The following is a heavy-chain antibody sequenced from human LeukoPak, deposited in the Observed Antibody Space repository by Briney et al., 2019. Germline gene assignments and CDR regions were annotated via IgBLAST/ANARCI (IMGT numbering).Heavy chain of an antibody. Sequence: GESLKISCKGSGYSFTSYWIGWVRQMPGKGLEWMGIIYPGDSDTRYSPSFQGQVTISADKSIGTAYLQWSSLKASDTAMYYCARPARYYDILTGYSTTDAFDIWGQGTMVTVSS. J-gene: IGHJ3*02. CDR3: ARPARYYDILTGYSTTDAFDI. D-gene: IGHD3-9*01. CDR2: IYPGDSDT. V-gene: IGHV5-51*01. CDR1: GYSFTSYW.